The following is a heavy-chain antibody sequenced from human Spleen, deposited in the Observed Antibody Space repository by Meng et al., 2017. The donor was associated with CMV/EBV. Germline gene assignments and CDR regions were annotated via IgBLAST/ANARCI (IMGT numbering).Heavy chain of an antibody. Sequence: SGGFISSGDYYCSWIRQPPGKGLEWIGYIYYSGSTYYNPSLRSRVTISVDTSKNPFSLKLNSVTAADTAVYYCANYYGGNSGGLDPWGQGTLVPVSS. CDR2: IYYSGST. CDR3: ANYYGGNSGGLDP. CDR1: GGFISSGDYY. V-gene: IGHV4-30-4*08. J-gene: IGHJ5*02. D-gene: IGHD4-23*01.